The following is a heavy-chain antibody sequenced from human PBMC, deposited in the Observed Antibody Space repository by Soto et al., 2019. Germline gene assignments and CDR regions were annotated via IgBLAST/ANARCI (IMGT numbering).Heavy chain of an antibody. V-gene: IGHV1-69*06. D-gene: IGHD1-20*01. CDR1: GGTFTSSA. CDR3: ARERPASYIPYGMDV. Sequence: QVHLVQSGSEVKKPGSSVKVSCKASGGTFTSSAISWVRQAPGQGLEWMGGIIPMFGAADYAQNFQGRVTITADKSTSTAYMELSSLRSADTAVYYCARERPASYIPYGMDVWGQGTTVTVSS. J-gene: IGHJ6*02. CDR2: IIPMFGAA.